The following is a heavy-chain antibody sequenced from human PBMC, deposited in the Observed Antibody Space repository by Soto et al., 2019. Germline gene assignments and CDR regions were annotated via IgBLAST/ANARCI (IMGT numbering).Heavy chain of an antibody. CDR2: TYFSSKWYN. D-gene: IGHD2-2*01. CDR3: AKVYCTFDSCDDGGGYFDF. V-gene: IGHV6-1*01. J-gene: IGHJ4*02. CDR1: GDSVSSNSAA. Sequence: PSQTLSLTCAISGDSVSSNSAAWNWIRQSPSRGLEWLGRTYFSSKWYNDYAVSVKSRITINPDTSKNQVSLQLNSVTPEDTAVYFCAKVYCTFDSCDDGGGYFDFWGQGTLVTVSS.